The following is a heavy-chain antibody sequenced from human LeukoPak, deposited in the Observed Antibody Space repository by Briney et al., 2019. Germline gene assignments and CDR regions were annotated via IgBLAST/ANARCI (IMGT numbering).Heavy chain of an antibody. CDR2: IYYSGST. V-gene: IGHV4-39*07. J-gene: IGHJ3*02. CDR3: ARDLYCGGGSCYFVFDI. Sequence: PSETLSLTCTVSGDSISSSSYYWGWIRQPPGKGLEWIGSIYYSGSTYYNPSLKSRVTISVDTSKNQFSLKLSPVTAADTAVYYCARDLYCGGGSCYFVFDIWGQGTMVTVSS. D-gene: IGHD2-15*01. CDR1: GDSISSSSYY.